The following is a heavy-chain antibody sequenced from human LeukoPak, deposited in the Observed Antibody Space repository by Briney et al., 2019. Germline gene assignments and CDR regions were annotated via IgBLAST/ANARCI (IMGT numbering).Heavy chain of an antibody. CDR3: ARDSPGWQADSFDI. Sequence: SVKVSCKASGGTFSSYAISWVRQAPGQGLEWMGGIIPIFGTANYAQKFQGRVTITADESTSTAYMELSSLRSEDTAVYYCARDSPGWQADSFDIWGQGTKVTVSA. CDR1: GGTFSSYA. V-gene: IGHV1-69*13. D-gene: IGHD6-19*01. J-gene: IGHJ3*02. CDR2: IIPIFGTA.